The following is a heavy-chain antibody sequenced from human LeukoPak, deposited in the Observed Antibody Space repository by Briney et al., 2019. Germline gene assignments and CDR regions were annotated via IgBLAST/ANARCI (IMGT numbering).Heavy chain of an antibody. V-gene: IGHV1-69*13. Sequence: ASVKVSCKASGGTFSSYAINWVRQAPGQGLEWMGGIIPIFGTANYAQKFQGRVTITADESTSTAYMELSSLRSEDTAVYYCARSAVAGFFDYWGQGTLVTVSS. D-gene: IGHD6-19*01. CDR2: IIPIFGTA. CDR1: GGTFSSYA. CDR3: ARSAVAGFFDY. J-gene: IGHJ4*02.